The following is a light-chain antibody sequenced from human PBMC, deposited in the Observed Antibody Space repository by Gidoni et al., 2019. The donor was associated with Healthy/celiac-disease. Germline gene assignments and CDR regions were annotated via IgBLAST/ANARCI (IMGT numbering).Light chain of an antibody. Sequence: DIQMTQSPSSLSASVGDRVTITCRASQSISSYLNWYQQKPGKAPKLLIYAASSLKSGVPSRFSGSGSGTDFTLTIRSLKPEDFATYYCQQSYSTPQTFGPGTKVDIK. CDR3: QQSYSTPQT. CDR2: AAS. V-gene: IGKV1-39*01. J-gene: IGKJ3*01. CDR1: QSISSY.